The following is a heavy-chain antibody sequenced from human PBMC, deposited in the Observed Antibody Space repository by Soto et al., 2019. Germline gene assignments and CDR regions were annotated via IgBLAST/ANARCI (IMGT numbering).Heavy chain of an antibody. CDR3: ARDLTTAY. V-gene: IGHV3-48*01. J-gene: IGHJ4*02. CDR1: GFTFSSYS. CDR2: ISSSSSTI. Sequence: GGSLRLSCAASGFTFSSYSMNWVRQAPGKGLEWVSYISSSSSTIYYTDSVKGRFTISRDNAKNSLYLQMNSLRAEDTAVYYCARDLTTAYWGQGTLVTVSS. D-gene: IGHD5-18*01.